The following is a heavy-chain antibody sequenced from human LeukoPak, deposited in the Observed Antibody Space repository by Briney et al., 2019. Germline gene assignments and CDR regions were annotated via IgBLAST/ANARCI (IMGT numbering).Heavy chain of an antibody. CDR1: GGTFSSYA. D-gene: IGHD4-17*01. V-gene: IGHV1-69*04. CDR3: ARWSDYGDYTEDY. CDR2: IIPILGIA. J-gene: IGHJ4*02. Sequence: SVKVSCKASGGTFSSYAISWVRQAPGQGLEWVGRIIPILGIANYAQKFQGRVTITADKSTSTAYMELSSLRSEDTAVYYCARWSDYGDYTEDYWGQGTLVTVSS.